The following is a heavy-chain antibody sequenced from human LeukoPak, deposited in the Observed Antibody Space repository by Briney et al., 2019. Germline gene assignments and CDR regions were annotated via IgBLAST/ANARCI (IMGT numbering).Heavy chain of an antibody. V-gene: IGHV3-21*01. Sequence: GGSLRLSCAASGFIFSSYNMNWVRQVSGKGLEWVSSIRSSSNNVSYGDSMKGRFTISRDNAKNSLYLQMNSLRAEDTAVYYCARGDADFDYWGQGTLVTVSS. CDR3: ARGDADFDY. CDR2: IRSSSNNV. CDR1: GFIFSSYN. J-gene: IGHJ4*02.